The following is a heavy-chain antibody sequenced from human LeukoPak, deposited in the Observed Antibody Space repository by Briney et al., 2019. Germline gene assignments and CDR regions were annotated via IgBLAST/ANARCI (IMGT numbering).Heavy chain of an antibody. V-gene: IGHV3-64D*09. CDR3: VKVAHCSGGSCCLWAASDH. D-gene: IGHD2-15*01. Sequence: GGSLRLSCSASGSTFSTYGFHWVRQAPGKGLEYVSAISRNGGSTNYADSVKGRFTISRENSKNTLFLQMNSLRLEDTAIYHCVKVAHCSGGSCCLWAASDHWGQGALVTVSS. CDR2: ISRNGGST. CDR1: GSTFSTYG. J-gene: IGHJ4*02.